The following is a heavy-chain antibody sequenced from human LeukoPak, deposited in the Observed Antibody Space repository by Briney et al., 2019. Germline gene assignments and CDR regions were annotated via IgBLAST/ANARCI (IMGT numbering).Heavy chain of an antibody. V-gene: IGHV1-69*04. CDR1: GGTFSRYA. D-gene: IGHD6-19*01. CDR3: ARWRSIAVAGNYTDY. Sequence: GASVTVSCKASGGTFSRYAISWVRQAPGQGLEWMGRIIPILGIANYAQKFQGRVTITADKSTSTAYMELSSLRSEDTAVYYCARWRSIAVAGNYTDYWGQGTLVTVSS. CDR2: IIPILGIA. J-gene: IGHJ4*02.